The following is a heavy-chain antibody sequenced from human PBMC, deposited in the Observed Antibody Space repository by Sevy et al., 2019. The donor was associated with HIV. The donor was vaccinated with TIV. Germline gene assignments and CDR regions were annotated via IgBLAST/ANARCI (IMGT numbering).Heavy chain of an antibody. Sequence: GGSLRLSCAASGFTFSGTAMHWVRQASGKGLEWVGRIRSNANSYATAYAASVKGRFTISRDDSKNTAYLQMNSLKTEDTAVYYCTIHTLGVGEGDYWGQGTLVTVSS. D-gene: IGHD3-16*01. J-gene: IGHJ4*02. CDR1: GFTFSGTA. V-gene: IGHV3-73*01. CDR2: IRSNANSYAT. CDR3: TIHTLGVGEGDY.